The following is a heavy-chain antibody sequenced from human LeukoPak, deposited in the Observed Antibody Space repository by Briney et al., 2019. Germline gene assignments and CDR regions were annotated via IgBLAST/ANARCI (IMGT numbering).Heavy chain of an antibody. CDR3: AKGSHNSPSLDY. V-gene: IGHV3-23*01. CDR1: GFTFSSYA. Sequence: GGSLRLSCAGSGFTFSSYALSWVRQAPGKGLEWVSAISGSGGSTYYADSVKGRFTISRDNSKNTLYLQMNSLRAEDTAVYYCAKGSHNSPSLDYWGQGTPVSVSS. J-gene: IGHJ4*02. D-gene: IGHD1-1*01. CDR2: ISGSGGST.